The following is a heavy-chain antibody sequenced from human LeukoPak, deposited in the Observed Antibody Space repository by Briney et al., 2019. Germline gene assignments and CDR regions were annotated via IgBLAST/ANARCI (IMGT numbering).Heavy chain of an antibody. CDR1: GYTFTSYA. J-gene: IGHJ6*02. CDR2: INAGNGNT. Sequence: GASVKVSCKASGYTFTSYAMHWVRQAPGQRLEWKGWINAGNGNTRYSQKLQGRVTITRDTSANTVYMELSSLRSGDTAVYYCARDDWNYKFTIHSYYYGMDVWGQGTTVTVSS. D-gene: IGHD1-7*01. CDR3: ARDDWNYKFTIHSYYYGMDV. V-gene: IGHV1-3*01.